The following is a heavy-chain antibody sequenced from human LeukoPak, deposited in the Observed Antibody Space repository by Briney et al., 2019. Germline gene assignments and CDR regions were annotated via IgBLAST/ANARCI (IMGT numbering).Heavy chain of an antibody. CDR3: ARGAWATGGVWWFDP. Sequence: KTSETLSLTCAASGGSISSNSYYWGWLRQPPGQGLEWIGSIYHSGTTYYNPAFKSRITISVDTSKNQFSLKLSSVAAADTAVYYWARGAWATGGVWWFDPWGQGTLVTVSS. CDR2: IYHSGTT. CDR1: GGSISSNSYY. V-gene: IGHV4-39*07. D-gene: IGHD3-16*01. J-gene: IGHJ5*02.